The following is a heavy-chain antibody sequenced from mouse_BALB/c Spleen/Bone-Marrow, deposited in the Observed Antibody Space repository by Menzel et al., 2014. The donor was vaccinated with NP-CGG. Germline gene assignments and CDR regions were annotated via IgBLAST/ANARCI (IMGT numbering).Heavy chain of an antibody. CDR3: TRRSLLSDYYPMDY. Sequence: VQLQESGAELVKPGASVKLSCKASGYAFTSYYLYWVKQRPGQGLEWIGEINPSNGGTNFNERFKSKASLTVDKSSSTAYMQLNSLTSGDSAVYYCTRRSLLSDYYPMDYWGQGTSVTVSS. CDR1: GYAFTSYY. J-gene: IGHJ4*01. V-gene: IGHV1S81*02. CDR2: INPSNGGT. D-gene: IGHD2-10*01.